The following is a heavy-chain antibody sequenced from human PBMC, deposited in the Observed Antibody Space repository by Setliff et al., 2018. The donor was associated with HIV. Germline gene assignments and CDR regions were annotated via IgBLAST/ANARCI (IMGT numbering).Heavy chain of an antibody. Sequence: SSYAMNWVRQAPGKGLEWVSTIYSDGSTYHADSVKGRFTLSSDTSKNTLSLQMNTLRPEDTAVYFRARVRLYNSALDYWGQGTLVTVSS. CDR1: SSYA. CDR2: IYSDGST. D-gene: IGHD3-22*01. J-gene: IGHJ4*02. CDR3: ARVRLYNSALDY. V-gene: IGHV3-66*02.